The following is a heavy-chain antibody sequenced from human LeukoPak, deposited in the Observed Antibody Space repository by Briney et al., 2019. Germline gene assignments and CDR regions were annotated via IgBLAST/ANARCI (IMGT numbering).Heavy chain of an antibody. V-gene: IGHV1-2*02. D-gene: IGHD3-16*01. CDR2: INPNSGGT. CDR3: ARSFYDYVWGRSAPFEN. Sequence: ASVKVSCKASGYTFTGYYMHWVRQAPGQGLEWMGWINPNSGGTNYAQKFQGRVTMTRDTSISTAYMELSRLRSDDTAVYYCARSFYDYVWGRSAPFENWGQGTLVTVSS. CDR1: GYTFTGYY. J-gene: IGHJ4*02.